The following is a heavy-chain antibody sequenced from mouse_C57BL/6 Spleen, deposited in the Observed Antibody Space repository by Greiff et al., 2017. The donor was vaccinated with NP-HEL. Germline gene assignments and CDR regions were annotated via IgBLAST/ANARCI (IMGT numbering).Heavy chain of an antibody. J-gene: IGHJ2*01. D-gene: IGHD1-1*01. CDR2: IYPGDGDT. CDR3: ARYYYGSYYFDY. V-gene: IGHV1-82*01. CDR1: GYAFSSSW. Sequence: VQLQESGPELVKPGASVKISCKASGYAFSSSWMNWVKQRPGKGLEWIGRIYPGDGDTNYNGKFKGKATLTADKSSSTAYMQLSSLTSEDSAVYFCARYYYGSYYFDYWGQGTTLTVSS.